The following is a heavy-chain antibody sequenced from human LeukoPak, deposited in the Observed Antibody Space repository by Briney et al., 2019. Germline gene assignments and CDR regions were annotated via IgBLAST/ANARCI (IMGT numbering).Heavy chain of an antibody. CDR3: ARGYAGTLFY. D-gene: IGHD4-23*01. V-gene: IGHV3-48*03. J-gene: IGHJ4*02. CDR2: ISSSASTI. CDR1: GFTFSSSE. Sequence: GGSLRLSCAASGFTFSSSEMNWVRQAPGKGLEWVSYISSSASTIYIADSVKGRFTISRDNAKNSLYLQMDSLRAEDTAVYYCARGYAGTLFYWGQGTLVTVSS.